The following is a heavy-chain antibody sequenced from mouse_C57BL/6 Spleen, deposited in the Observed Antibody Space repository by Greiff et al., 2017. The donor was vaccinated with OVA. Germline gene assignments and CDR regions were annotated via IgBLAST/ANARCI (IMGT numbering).Heavy chain of an antibody. V-gene: IGHV2-5*01. CDR1: GFSLTSYC. CDR3: ARDGSSYGYFDV. Sequence: VMLVESGPGLVQPSQSLSISCKASGFSLTSYCVHWVRQSPGKGLEWLGVIWRGGSTDYNEAYMSRLSFTKDKSKSQVFFKMNSLQADDTAIYYCARDGSSYGYFDVWGTGTTVTVSS. D-gene: IGHD1-1*01. J-gene: IGHJ1*03. CDR2: IWRGGST.